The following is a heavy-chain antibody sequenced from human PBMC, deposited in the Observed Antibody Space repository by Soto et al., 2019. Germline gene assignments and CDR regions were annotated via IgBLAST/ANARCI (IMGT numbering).Heavy chain of an antibody. Sequence: QVQLVESGGGVVQPGRSLRLSCAASGFTFTNYGMHWVRQAPGMGLEWVAVISFDGSSKYYVDSVKGRFTISRDNSKNTLYLQMNSLRAEDTAVYYCAKDQGYTGYEYFDYWGQGTLVTVSS. CDR2: ISFDGSSK. CDR3: AKDQGYTGYEYFDY. V-gene: IGHV3-30*18. J-gene: IGHJ4*02. CDR1: GFTFTNYG. D-gene: IGHD5-12*01.